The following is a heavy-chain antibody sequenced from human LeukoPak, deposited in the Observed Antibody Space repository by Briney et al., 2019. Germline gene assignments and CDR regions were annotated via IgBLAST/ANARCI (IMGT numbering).Heavy chain of an antibody. CDR2: INPNSGGT. D-gene: IGHD3-9*01. CDR1: GYTFTGYY. CDR3: ARGMYYDILTGYDR. J-gene: IGHJ4*02. Sequence: ASVKVSCKASGYTFTGYYMHWVRQAPGQGLEWMGWINPNSGGTNYAQKFQGRVTMTRDTSISTAYMELSRLRSDDTAMYYCARGMYYDILTGYDRWGQGTLVTVSS. V-gene: IGHV1-2*02.